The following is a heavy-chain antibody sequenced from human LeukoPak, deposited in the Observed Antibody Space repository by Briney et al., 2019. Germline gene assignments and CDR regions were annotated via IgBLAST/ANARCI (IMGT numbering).Heavy chain of an antibody. CDR3: NRHPVDSTGGPGNY. J-gene: IGHJ4*02. Sequence: GGSLKLSCAASGFTCSASAMHWIRQPSGKGQEWVGRIRSKFRGYATAHAASVKGRFTISRDDSKNTAYLQMTSLKTEDTAVYYCNRHPVDSTGGPGNYWGQGTLVTVSS. D-gene: IGHD3-22*01. V-gene: IGHV3-73*01. CDR2: IRSKFRGYAT. CDR1: GFTCSASA.